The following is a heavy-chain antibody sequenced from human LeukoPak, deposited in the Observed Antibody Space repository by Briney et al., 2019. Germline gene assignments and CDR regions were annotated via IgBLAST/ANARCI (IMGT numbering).Heavy chain of an antibody. V-gene: IGHV4-59*08. CDR2: IYYSGAT. J-gene: IGHJ4*02. CDR3: ARHQLRGFLDDN. D-gene: IGHD3-10*01. CDR1: GGSISTFF. Sequence: SETLSLTCSVSGGSISTFFWSCVRQPPGKGLEWMGCIYYSGATNYNPSLKSRVTISVDTSKNQFSLKLTSVTAADTAVYYCARHQLRGFLDDNWGQGTLVTVSS.